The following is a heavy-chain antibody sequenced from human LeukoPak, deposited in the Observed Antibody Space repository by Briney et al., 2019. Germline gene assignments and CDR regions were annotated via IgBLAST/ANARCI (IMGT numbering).Heavy chain of an antibody. J-gene: IGHJ4*02. V-gene: IGHV4-39*01. CDR3: ARPNSSGSFDY. CDR1: GGSISSSSCY. Sequence: SETLSLTCTVSGGSISSSSCYWGWIRQPPGKGLEWIGSIYYSGSTYYNPSLKSRVTISVDTSKNQFSLKLSSVTAADTAVYYCARPNSSGSFDYWGQGTLVTVSS. D-gene: IGHD3-22*01. CDR2: IYYSGST.